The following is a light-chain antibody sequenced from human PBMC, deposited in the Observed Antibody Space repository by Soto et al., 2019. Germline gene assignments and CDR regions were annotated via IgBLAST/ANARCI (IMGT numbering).Light chain of an antibody. CDR1: SSNIGSNA. CDR2: SNN. V-gene: IGLV1-44*01. Sequence: QSVLTQPPSASGTPGQRVTISCSGSSSNIGSNAVSWYQQLPGTAPKLLIYSNNQRPSGVPDRFSGSKSGTSASLAISGLQSVEASDYYCAVWDDSLNGLVFGGGTKLTVL. J-gene: IGLJ3*02. CDR3: AVWDDSLNGLV.